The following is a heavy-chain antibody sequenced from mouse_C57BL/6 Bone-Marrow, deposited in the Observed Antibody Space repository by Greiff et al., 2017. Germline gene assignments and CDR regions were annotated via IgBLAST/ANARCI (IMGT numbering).Heavy chain of an antibody. J-gene: IGHJ2*01. D-gene: IGHD4-1*01. CDR3: ARSGPLGRSFDY. CDR2: IYPTSGRT. V-gene: IGHV1-55*01. CDR1: GYTFTSYW. Sequence: VQLQQPGAELVKPGASVKMSCKASGYTFTSYWITWVTQRPGQGLEWIGDIYPTSGRTNYNEKFKSKAILTVATSSNTAYMQLSSLTSEDSAVFYCARSGPLGRSFDYWGQGTTLTVSS.